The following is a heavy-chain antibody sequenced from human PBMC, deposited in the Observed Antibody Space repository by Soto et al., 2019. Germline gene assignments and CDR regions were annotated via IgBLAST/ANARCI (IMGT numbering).Heavy chain of an antibody. V-gene: IGHV3-30*03. CDR2: ISDDGSDK. D-gene: IGHD3-22*01. CDR3: ARDRHYYDSSGHSGYFYYYYGMDV. J-gene: IGHJ6*02. Sequence: GGSLRLSCVASGFTFNRYGIHWVRQAPGKGLEWVALISDDGSDKDYADSVKGRFTISRDNSKNTLYLQMNSLRAEDTAVYYCARDRHYYDSSGHSGYFYYYYGMDVWGQGTTVTVSS. CDR1: GFTFNRYG.